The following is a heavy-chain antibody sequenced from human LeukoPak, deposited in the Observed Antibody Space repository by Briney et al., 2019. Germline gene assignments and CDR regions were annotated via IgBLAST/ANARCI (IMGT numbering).Heavy chain of an antibody. J-gene: IGHJ6*02. CDR2: IRSRANSYAP. Sequence: GGSLKLSCAASGFTFSGSAMHWVRQASGKGLAWVGRIRSRANSYAPAYAASVKGRFTISRDDSKDTAYLQMNSLNTEDTAVYYCTSNRFGELVRDYYYYYGMDVWGQGTTVTVSS. D-gene: IGHD3-10*01. V-gene: IGHV3-73*01. CDR3: TSNRFGELVRDYYYYYGMDV. CDR1: GFTFSGSA.